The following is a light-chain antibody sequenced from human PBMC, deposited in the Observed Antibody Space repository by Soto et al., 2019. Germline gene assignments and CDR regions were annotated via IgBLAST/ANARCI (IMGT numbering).Light chain of an antibody. V-gene: IGKV3D-20*02. CDR1: QSGSSNY. J-gene: IGKJ1*01. CDR3: QQSYINPQT. Sequence: EIVLTQSPGTLSLSPGERATFSCRASQSGSSNYLAWYQQKPGQAPRLLIYDASTRATGIPARFSGSGSRTEFTLTIISLQPEDFATYYCQQSYINPQTFGQGTKVDIK. CDR2: DAS.